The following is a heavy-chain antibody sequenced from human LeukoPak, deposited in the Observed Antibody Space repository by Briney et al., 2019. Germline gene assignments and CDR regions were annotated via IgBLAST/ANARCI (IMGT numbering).Heavy chain of an antibody. Sequence: SETLSLTCTVSGASISSFYWSWIRQPAGQGLGWIGRIYGTESTKYNPSLKSRVTISVDQSKNQFSLKLTSVTAADTAVYYCASGGFHDYWGQGTLVTVSS. J-gene: IGHJ4*02. CDR2: IYGTEST. D-gene: IGHD3-10*01. CDR1: GASISSFY. V-gene: IGHV4-4*07. CDR3: ASGGFHDY.